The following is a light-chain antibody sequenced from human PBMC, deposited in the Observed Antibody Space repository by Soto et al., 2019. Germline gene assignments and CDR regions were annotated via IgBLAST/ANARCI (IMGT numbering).Light chain of an antibody. CDR3: QQGYSTPDT. CDR1: QSISTY. Sequence: DIRMTQSPSSLSVSVGDRVTITCRASQSISTYLNWYQQKLGKAPKLLIYGASNLQSGVPSRFSGSGSGTDFTLTISTLQPEDFAAYYCQQGYSTPDTFGQGTKLEIK. V-gene: IGKV1-39*01. CDR2: GAS. J-gene: IGKJ2*01.